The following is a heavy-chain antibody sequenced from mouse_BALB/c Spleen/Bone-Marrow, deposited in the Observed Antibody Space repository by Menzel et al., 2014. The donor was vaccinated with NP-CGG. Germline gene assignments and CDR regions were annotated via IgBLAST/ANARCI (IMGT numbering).Heavy chain of an antibody. Sequence: QAQLKGAGAALVRPRASVKLSCNDSGYTFTNYWMNWVKQRPEQGLEWIGRIVPYDSEIHNNQKFRDKAILTVDKSSRIAFMQLSSLTSEDSAVYYCARSPDSNPAKDYWVQGSSVNVSS. D-gene: IGHD2-5*01. J-gene: IGHJ4*01. CDR1: GYTFTNYW. CDR2: IVPYDSEI. CDR3: ARSPDSNPAKDY. V-gene: IGHV1S126*01.